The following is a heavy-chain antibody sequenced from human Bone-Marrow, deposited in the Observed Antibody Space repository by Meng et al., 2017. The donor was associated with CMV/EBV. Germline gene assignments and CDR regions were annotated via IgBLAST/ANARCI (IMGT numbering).Heavy chain of an antibody. V-gene: IGHV3-74*01. CDR3: TRDLPSYYYGSGSYSGGMDF. Sequence: GESLKISCAASGFTFSTYWMHWVRQAPGKGLVWVSRINSDGSSTSYADSVKGRFTISRDNAKNTLYLQMNSLSAEDTAVYYCTRDLPSYYYGSGSYSGGMDFWGQGTTVTVSS. CDR2: INSDGSST. J-gene: IGHJ6*02. CDR1: GFTFSTYW. D-gene: IGHD3-10*01.